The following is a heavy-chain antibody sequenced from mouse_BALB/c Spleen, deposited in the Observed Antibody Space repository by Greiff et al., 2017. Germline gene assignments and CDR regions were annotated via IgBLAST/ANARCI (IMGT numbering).Heavy chain of an antibody. CDR1: GFSLTSYG. D-gene: IGHD3-3*01. CDR2: IWAGGST. CDR3: ARDSRAVGGFDY. Sequence: VKLMESGPGLVAPSQSLSITCTASGFSLTSYGVHWVRQPPGQGLEWLGVIWAGGSTNYNSALMSSLSISKDNSKNQVILKMNSLRTDDTAMYYCARDSRAVGGFDYWGQGTTLTVSS. J-gene: IGHJ2*01. V-gene: IGHV2-9*02.